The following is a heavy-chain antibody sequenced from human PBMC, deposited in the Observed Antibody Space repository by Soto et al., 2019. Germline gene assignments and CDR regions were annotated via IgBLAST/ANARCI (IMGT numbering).Heavy chain of an antibody. CDR1: GGTFSSYT. CDR2: IIPTLGIA. Sequence: GASVKVSCKASGGTFSSYTMSWVRQAPGQGLEWMGRIIPTLGIANYAQKFQGRVTITADKSTSTAYMELSSLRSEDTAVYYCASSPRSRIVGATDQPDWGQGTLVTVSS. V-gene: IGHV1-69*02. J-gene: IGHJ4*02. D-gene: IGHD1-26*01. CDR3: ASSPRSRIVGATDQPD.